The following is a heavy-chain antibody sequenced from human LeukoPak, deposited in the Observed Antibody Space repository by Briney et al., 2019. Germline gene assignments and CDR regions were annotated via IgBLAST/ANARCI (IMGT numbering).Heavy chain of an antibody. CDR3: ACADPGSSGYLFGY. D-gene: IGHD3-22*01. V-gene: IGHV3-53*01. CDR2: IYSGGST. CDR1: GFTVSSNY. Sequence: GGSLRLSCAASGFTVSSNYMSWVRQAPGKGLEWVSVIYSGGSTYYADSVKGRFTISRDNSKNTLYLQMNSLRAEDTAVYYCACADPGSSGYLFGYWGQGTLVTVSS. J-gene: IGHJ4*02.